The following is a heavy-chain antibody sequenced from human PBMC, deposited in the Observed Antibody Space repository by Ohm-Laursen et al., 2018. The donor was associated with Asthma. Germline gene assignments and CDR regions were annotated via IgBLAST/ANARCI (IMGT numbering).Heavy chain of an antibody. J-gene: IGHJ4*02. V-gene: IGHV3-30*03. CDR2: ISYDGSNK. Sequence: SLRLSCAASGFTFSSYGMHWVRQAPGKGLEWVAVISYDGSNKYYADSVKGRFTISRDNSKNTLYLQMNSLRAEDTAVYYCTTYRSTENFDYWGQGTLVTVSS. CDR1: GFTFSSYG. CDR3: TTYRSTENFDY. D-gene: IGHD2-2*01.